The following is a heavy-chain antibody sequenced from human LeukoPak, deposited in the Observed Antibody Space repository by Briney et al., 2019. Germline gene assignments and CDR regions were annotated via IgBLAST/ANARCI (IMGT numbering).Heavy chain of an antibody. CDR2: ISYDGSNK. CDR1: GFTFSNYG. CDR3: AKVKDDGYLKNYLDY. J-gene: IGHJ4*02. V-gene: IGHV3-30*18. Sequence: QTGGSLRLSCAASGFTFSNYGMHWVRQAPGKGLEWLAVISYDGSNKYYADSVKGRFTISRDKSKNTLYLQMNSLRAEDTAMYYCAKVKDDGYLKNYLDYWGQGTLVTVSS. D-gene: IGHD3-16*02.